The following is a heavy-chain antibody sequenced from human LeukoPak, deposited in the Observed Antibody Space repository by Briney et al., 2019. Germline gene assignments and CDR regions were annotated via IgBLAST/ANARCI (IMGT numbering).Heavy chain of an antibody. Sequence: HPGGSLRLSCAASGFTFSSYAMHWVRQAPGKGLEWVAVISYDGSNKYYADSVKGRFTISRDNSKNTLYLQMNSLRAEDTAVYYCAREYAAGTPDYWGQGTLVTVSS. V-gene: IGHV3-30-3*01. CDR2: ISYDGSNK. CDR1: GFTFSSYA. D-gene: IGHD6-13*01. J-gene: IGHJ4*02. CDR3: AREYAAGTPDY.